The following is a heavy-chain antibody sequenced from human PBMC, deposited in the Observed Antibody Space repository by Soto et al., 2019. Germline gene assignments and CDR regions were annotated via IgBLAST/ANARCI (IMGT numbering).Heavy chain of an antibody. J-gene: IGHJ4*02. D-gene: IGHD6-13*01. Sequence: QVQLQQWGAGLLKPSETLSLTCAVYGGSFSGYYWSWIRQPPGKGLEWIGEINHRGSTNYNPSLKSRVTISVDTSKNQFSLKLSSVTAADTAVYYCARGWYSSSWYYFDYWGQGTLVTVSS. CDR1: GGSFSGYY. V-gene: IGHV4-34*01. CDR2: INHRGST. CDR3: ARGWYSSSWYYFDY.